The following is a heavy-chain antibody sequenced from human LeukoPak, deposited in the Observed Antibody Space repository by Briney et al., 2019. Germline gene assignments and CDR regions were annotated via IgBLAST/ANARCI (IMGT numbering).Heavy chain of an antibody. D-gene: IGHD3-22*01. J-gene: IGHJ4*02. Sequence: GGSLRLSCAASGFTFSGSAMHWVRQASGKGLEWVGRIRSKANSYATAYVASVKGRFTISRDDSKNTAYLQMNSLKTEDTAVYYCTRQAEYYYDSSGYYYFELNYFDYWGQGTLVTVSS. CDR2: IRSKANSYAT. CDR3: TRQAEYYYDSSGYYYFELNYFDY. CDR1: GFTFSGSA. V-gene: IGHV3-73*01.